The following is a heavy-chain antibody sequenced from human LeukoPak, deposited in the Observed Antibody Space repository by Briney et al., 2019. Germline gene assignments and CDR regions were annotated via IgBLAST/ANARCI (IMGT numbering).Heavy chain of an antibody. CDR2: IYNSGST. J-gene: IGHJ5*02. Sequence: TSETLSLTCTVSGGPVSRYYWSWIRQSARKGLEWIGRIYNSGSTTYNPSLKSRVTMSIDTSKNQFSLKLTSVIVADTAVYYCARDSGTTGEVKFDPWGQGTLVTVSS. V-gene: IGHV4-4*07. D-gene: IGHD3-10*01. CDR3: ARDSGTTGEVKFDP. CDR1: GGPVSRYY.